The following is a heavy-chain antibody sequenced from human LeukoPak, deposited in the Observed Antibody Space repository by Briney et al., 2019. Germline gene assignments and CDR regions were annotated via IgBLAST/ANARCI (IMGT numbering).Heavy chain of an antibody. CDR2: IYTSGST. CDR3: ARDWAYCSGGSCYSPVAFDI. Sequence: SETLSLTCTVSGGSISSYYWSWIRQPAGKGLEWIGRIYTSGSTNYNPSLKSRVTMSVDTSKNQFPLKLSSVTAADTAVYYCARDWAYCSGGSCYSPVAFDIWGQGTMVTVSS. D-gene: IGHD2-15*01. CDR1: GGSISSYY. V-gene: IGHV4-4*07. J-gene: IGHJ3*02.